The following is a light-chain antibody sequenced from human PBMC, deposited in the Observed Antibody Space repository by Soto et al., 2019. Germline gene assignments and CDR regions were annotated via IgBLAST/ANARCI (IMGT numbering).Light chain of an antibody. Sequence: EFVLTQSPGTRSLSPVEIATLSFMASQSVSNSYLAWYQQKPGQAPRLLIHGATTRATGIPARFSGSGSGTEFTLTISSLQSEDFAVYYCQQYNNWPRTFGQGTKVDIK. V-gene: IGKV3-15*01. CDR3: QQYNNWPRT. CDR1: QSVSNSY. J-gene: IGKJ1*01. CDR2: GAT.